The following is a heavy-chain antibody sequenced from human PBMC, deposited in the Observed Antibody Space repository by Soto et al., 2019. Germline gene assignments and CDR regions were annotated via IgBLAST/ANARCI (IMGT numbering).Heavy chain of an antibody. V-gene: IGHV3-23*01. J-gene: IGHJ4*02. D-gene: IGHD3-10*01. CDR2: ISGSGGST. CDR1: GFTFSSYA. Sequence: EVQLLESGGGLVQPGGSLRLSCAASGFTFSSYALNWVRQAPGKGLEWVSVISGSGGSTYYADSVKGRFTISRDNTKNTLYLQMNSLRAEDTAVYYCAKRGSGSYFDYWGQGTLVTVSS. CDR3: AKRGSGSYFDY.